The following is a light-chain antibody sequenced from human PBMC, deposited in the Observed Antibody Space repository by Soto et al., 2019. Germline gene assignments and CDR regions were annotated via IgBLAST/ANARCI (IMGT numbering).Light chain of an antibody. V-gene: IGKV1-39*01. CDR2: SAS. CDR3: QQSLTMPNT. Sequence: DIQMTQSPASLSVSVGDRVTITCRASQSINNYLNWYLQRPGQAPKLLIRSASTLQRGVPSRFSGSGSRTEFTLTIADLQPDDFGTYYCQQSLTMPNTFSHGTRLDIK. CDR1: QSINNY. J-gene: IGKJ5*01.